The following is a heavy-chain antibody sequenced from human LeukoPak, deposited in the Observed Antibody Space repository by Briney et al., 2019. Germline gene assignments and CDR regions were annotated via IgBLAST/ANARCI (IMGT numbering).Heavy chain of an antibody. D-gene: IGHD2-15*01. V-gene: IGHV4-4*07. CDR1: GASVNDNY. CDR3: TIGSSSGSLAY. CDR2: IYTDGST. J-gene: IGHJ4*02. Sequence: SETLSLTCTVSGASVNDNYWSWSRQPAGKTLEWIGRIYTDGSTNYNPSLKSRVAISVDTSTNQSSLFLRSVTAADTAIYYCTIGSSSGSLAYWGQGTLVTVSS.